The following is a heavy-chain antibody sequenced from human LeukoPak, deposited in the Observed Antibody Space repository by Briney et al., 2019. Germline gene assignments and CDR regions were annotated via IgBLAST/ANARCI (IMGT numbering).Heavy chain of an antibody. Sequence: ASVKVSCKAFGYTFTGCYMHWVRQAPGQGLEWMGWINPNSGGTNYAQKFQGRVTMTRDTSISTAYMELSRLRSDDTAVYYCARDRDYGDYVLGYWGQGTLVTVSS. V-gene: IGHV1-2*02. CDR3: ARDRDYGDYVLGY. CDR1: GYTFTGCY. D-gene: IGHD4-17*01. J-gene: IGHJ4*02. CDR2: INPNSGGT.